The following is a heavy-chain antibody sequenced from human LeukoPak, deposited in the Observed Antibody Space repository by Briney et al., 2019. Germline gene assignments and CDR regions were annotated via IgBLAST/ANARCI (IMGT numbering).Heavy chain of an antibody. V-gene: IGHV3-21*01. CDR3: ARDWPSNYYPMYV. CDR2: ITSSTDYI. CDR1: GFTFSSYS. D-gene: IGHD6-6*01. J-gene: IGHJ6*02. Sequence: GGSLRLSCAASGFTFSSYSMNWVRQAPGKGLEWVSSITSSTDYIYYADSVKGRFTISRDNTKNSVYLQVNSLRAEDTAVYYCARDWPSNYYPMYVWGHGATVTVSS.